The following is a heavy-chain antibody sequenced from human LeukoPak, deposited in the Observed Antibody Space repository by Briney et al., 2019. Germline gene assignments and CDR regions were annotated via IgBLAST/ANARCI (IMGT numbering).Heavy chain of an antibody. Sequence: ASVKVSCKASGYSFTTYYMHWVRQAPGQGLEWMGTINPRDKTTSYAQKFQGTVTMTRDTSTSTVYMELSSLRSEDTAVYYCARADDYGGNSVGYWGQGTLVTVSS. D-gene: IGHD4-23*01. J-gene: IGHJ4*02. CDR1: GYSFTTYY. CDR3: ARADDYGGNSVGY. V-gene: IGHV1-46*01. CDR2: INPRDKTT.